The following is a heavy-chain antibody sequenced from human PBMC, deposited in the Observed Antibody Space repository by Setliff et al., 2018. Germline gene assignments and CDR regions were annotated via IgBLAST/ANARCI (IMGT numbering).Heavy chain of an antibody. CDR2: INHRGST. Sequence: SETLSLTCAAYGGTFSDYHWTWIRQSPEKGLEWIGEINHRGSTNYNPSLKSRVTISIHTSKNQVSLNLTSVTAADTAIYYCARAHEFWSGPAPFDYWGQGTLVTV. CDR1: GGTFSDYH. V-gene: IGHV4-34*01. D-gene: IGHD3-3*01. CDR3: ARAHEFWSGPAPFDY. J-gene: IGHJ4*02.